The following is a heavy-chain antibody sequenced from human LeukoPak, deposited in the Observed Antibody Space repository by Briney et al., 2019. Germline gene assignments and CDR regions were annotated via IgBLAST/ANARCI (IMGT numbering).Heavy chain of an antibody. CDR2: FDPEDGET. CDR1: GYTLTELS. Sequence: ASVTVSCKVSGYTLTELSMHWVRQAPGKGLEWMGGFDPEDGETIYAQKFQGRVTMTEDTSTDTAYMELSSLRSEDTAVYYCARAAKKARGYYYYYYMDVWGKGTTVTISS. J-gene: IGHJ6*03. D-gene: IGHD5-24*01. CDR3: ARAAKKARGYYYYYYMDV. V-gene: IGHV1-24*01.